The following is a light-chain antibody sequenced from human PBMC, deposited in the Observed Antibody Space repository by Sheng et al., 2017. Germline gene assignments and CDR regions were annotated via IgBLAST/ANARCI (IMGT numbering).Light chain of an antibody. CDR2: DNT. Sequence: QSVLTQPPSVSGAPGQRVTIPCTGSSSNIGAGYNVHWYQQLPGTAPKLLIYDNTNRPSGVPDRFSGSQSGTSASLAITGLQAEDEADYYCQSYDTSLSGAVFGGGTKLTVL. CDR3: QSYDTSLSGAV. J-gene: IGLJ2*01. V-gene: IGLV1-40*01. CDR1: SSNIGAGYN.